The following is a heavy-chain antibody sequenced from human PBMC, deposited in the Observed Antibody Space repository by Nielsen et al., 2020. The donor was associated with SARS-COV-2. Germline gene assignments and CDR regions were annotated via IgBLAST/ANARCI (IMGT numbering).Heavy chain of an antibody. CDR1: GGTFSSYA. Sequence: SVKVSCKASGGTFSSYAISWVRQAPGQGLEWMGGIIPIFGTANYAQKFQGRVTITADTSTSTAYMELRSLRSDDTAVYYCARDRHYDFWSGYYLNGISEGYYYYGMDVWGQGTTVTVSS. CDR3: ARDRHYDFWSGYYLNGISEGYYYYGMDV. CDR2: IIPIFGTA. J-gene: IGHJ6*02. D-gene: IGHD3-3*01. V-gene: IGHV1-69*06.